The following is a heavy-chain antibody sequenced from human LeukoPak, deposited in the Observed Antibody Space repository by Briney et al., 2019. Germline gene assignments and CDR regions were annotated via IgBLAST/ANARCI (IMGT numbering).Heavy chain of an antibody. Sequence: PGGSLRLSCTGSGFPFSDAWMTWVRQAPGQGPEWVGRIKSKGGGGTIDYASPVKGRFTISRDDSENTLYLQMNSLRTDDTVVYYCSKDLPHTRAWALNYWGQGALVTVSS. CDR2: IKSKGGGGTI. J-gene: IGHJ4*02. D-gene: IGHD2-2*01. V-gene: IGHV3-15*01. CDR3: SKDLPHTRAWALNY. CDR1: GFPFSDAW.